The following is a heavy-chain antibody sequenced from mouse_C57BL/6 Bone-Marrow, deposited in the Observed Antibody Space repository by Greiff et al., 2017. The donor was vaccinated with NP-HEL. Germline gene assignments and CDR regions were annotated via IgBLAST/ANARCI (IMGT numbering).Heavy chain of an antibody. CDR1: GYTFTSYW. D-gene: IGHD1-1*01. Sequence: QVQLQQPGAELVKPGASVKLSCKASGYTFTSYWMHWVKQRPGQGLEWIGMIHPNSGSTNYNEKFKSKATLTVDKSSSTAYMQLSSLTSDDSAVYYGARITTVVGSDVWGTGTTVTVSS. J-gene: IGHJ1*03. CDR2: IHPNSGST. CDR3: ARITTVVGSDV. V-gene: IGHV1-64*01.